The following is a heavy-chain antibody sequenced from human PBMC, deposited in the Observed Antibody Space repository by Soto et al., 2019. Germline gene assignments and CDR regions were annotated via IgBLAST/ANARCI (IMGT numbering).Heavy chain of an antibody. Sequence: QVQLVQSGAEVKKPGASVKVSCKASGYTFTSYYMHWVRQAPGQGLEWMGIINPSGGSTSYAQKFQGRVTMTRDTSTSTVYMEPSSLRSEDTAVYYCARERVGGTDAFDIWGQGTMVTVSS. CDR1: GYTFTSYY. D-gene: IGHD3-16*01. CDR3: ARERVGGTDAFDI. J-gene: IGHJ3*02. V-gene: IGHV1-46*03. CDR2: INPSGGST.